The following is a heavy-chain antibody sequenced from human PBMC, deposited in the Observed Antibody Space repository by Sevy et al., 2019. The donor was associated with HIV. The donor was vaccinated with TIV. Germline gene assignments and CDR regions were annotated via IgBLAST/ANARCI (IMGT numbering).Heavy chain of an antibody. CDR2: IKKDGSEK. J-gene: IGHJ4*02. Sequence: GGSLRLSCAASGFTFNQFWMNWVRQTPGKGLEWVAIIKKDGSEKYYVSSVEGRFTISRDNAQNSLSLQMNSLRVEDTAVYYCVAGASYLFDYWGQGTLVTVSS. V-gene: IGHV3-7*01. CDR1: GFTFNQFW. D-gene: IGHD2-15*01. CDR3: VAGASYLFDY.